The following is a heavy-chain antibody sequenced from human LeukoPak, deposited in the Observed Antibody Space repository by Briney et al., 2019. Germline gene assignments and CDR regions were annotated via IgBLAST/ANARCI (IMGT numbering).Heavy chain of an antibody. CDR1: EFTFSSYA. V-gene: IGHV3-23*01. CDR2: ISASGGNT. J-gene: IGHJ6*02. Sequence: PGGSLRLSCAASEFTFSSYAMQWVRQAPGKELEWVSGISASGGNTWYADSVKGRSTISRDNSKNTLYLQMNSLRAEDTAVYYCAREGIAAAGTKEHGMGVWGQGTTVTVSS. CDR3: AREGIAAAGTKEHGMGV. D-gene: IGHD6-13*01.